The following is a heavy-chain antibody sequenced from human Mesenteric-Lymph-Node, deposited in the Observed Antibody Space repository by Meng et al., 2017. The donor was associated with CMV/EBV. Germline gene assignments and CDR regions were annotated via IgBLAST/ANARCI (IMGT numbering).Heavy chain of an antibody. V-gene: IGHV3-48*03. CDR2: IRSSDSI. J-gene: IGHJ4*02. D-gene: IGHD2/OR15-2a*01. CDR3: AREDRVNSNDY. CDR1: GFTFSNYE. Sequence: GESLKISCAASGFTFSNYEMNWVRQAPGKGLEWVSYIRSSDSIYYADSVKGRFTISRDNSKKSLYLQMNNLGVEDTAVYYCAREDRVNSNDYWGQGSLVTVSS.